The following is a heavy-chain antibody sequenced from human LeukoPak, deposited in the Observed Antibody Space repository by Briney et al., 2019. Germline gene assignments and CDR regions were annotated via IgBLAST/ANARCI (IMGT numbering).Heavy chain of an antibody. CDR3: AREPRGGELVIPFDP. D-gene: IGHD3-9*01. CDR1: GFTFSSYT. J-gene: IGHJ5*02. CDR2: ISSTSTYI. V-gene: IGHV3-21*01. Sequence: GGSLRLSCAPSGFTFSSYTMNWVRQAPGKGLEGVSSISSTSTYIYYADSVKGRFTISRDNAKNSLCLQMNSVRAEDTAVYYCAREPRGGELVIPFDPGGQGTLVTVSS.